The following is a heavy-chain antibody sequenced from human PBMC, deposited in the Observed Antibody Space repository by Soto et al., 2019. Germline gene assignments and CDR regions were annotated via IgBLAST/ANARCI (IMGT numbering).Heavy chain of an antibody. Sequence: GGSLRLSCAASGFTFSSYSMNWVRQAPGKGLEWVSSISSSSSYIYYADSVKGRFTISRDNAKNSLYLQMNSLRAEDTAVYYYARVMTTVTTNAAFDIWGQGTMVTVSS. CDR3: ARVMTTVTTNAAFDI. CDR2: ISSSSSYI. J-gene: IGHJ3*02. V-gene: IGHV3-21*01. CDR1: GFTFSSYS. D-gene: IGHD4-17*01.